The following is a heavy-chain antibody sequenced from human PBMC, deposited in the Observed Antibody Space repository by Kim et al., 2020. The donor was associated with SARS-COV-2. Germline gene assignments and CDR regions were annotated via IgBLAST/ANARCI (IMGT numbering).Heavy chain of an antibody. V-gene: IGHV1-3*01. CDR3: AHSKEPPEGDYNYGMDV. CDR2: INSGNGNT. J-gene: IGHJ6*02. CDR1: GHTFSTYA. D-gene: IGHD1-1*01. Sequence: ASVKVSCKASGHTFSTYAMHWVRQAPAQRLEWMGLINSGNGNTKYSQNLQGRVTITRDTSASTAYMELSSLRSEDTAVYYDAHSKEPPEGDYNYGMDVWGQGTTVTVSS.